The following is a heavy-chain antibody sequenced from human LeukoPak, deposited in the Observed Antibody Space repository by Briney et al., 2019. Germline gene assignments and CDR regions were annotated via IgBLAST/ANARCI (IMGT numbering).Heavy chain of an antibody. CDR3: AKCRAAAGPLVAFDI. CDR2: IYPGDSDT. Sequence: GESLKISCKGSGYSFTSYWIGWVRQMPGKGLEWMGIIYPGDSDTRYSPSFQGQVTISADKSLSTAYLQWSSLKASDTAMYYCAKCRAAAGPLVAFDIWGQGTMVTVSS. D-gene: IGHD6-13*01. CDR1: GYSFTSYW. V-gene: IGHV5-51*01. J-gene: IGHJ3*02.